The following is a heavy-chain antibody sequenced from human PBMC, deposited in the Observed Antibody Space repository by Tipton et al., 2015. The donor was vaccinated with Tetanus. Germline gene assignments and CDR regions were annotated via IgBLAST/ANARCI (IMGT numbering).Heavy chain of an antibody. CDR1: GFIFSTSS. J-gene: IGHJ4*02. CDR2: ISHSSETT. Sequence: SLRLSCATSGFIFSTSSLNWVRQAPGRGLEWVSHISHSSETTLYADSVKGRFTISRDNAKKSLFLQMNSLRDDDTAVYYCARDRPTALLSYWGQGTLVTVSS. V-gene: IGHV3-48*02. CDR3: ARDRPTALLSY. D-gene: IGHD2-21*02.